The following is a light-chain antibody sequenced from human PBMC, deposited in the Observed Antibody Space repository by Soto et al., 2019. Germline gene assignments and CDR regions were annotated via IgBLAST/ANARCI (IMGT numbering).Light chain of an antibody. Sequence: QSVLTQPASVSGSPGQSITISCTGTSSDVGGYIYVSWYQQHPGKAPKLIIYEVSNRPSGVSNRFSGSKSGNTASLTISGLQAEDEGDYYCSSYTSSSTVVFGGGTKLTVL. CDR3: SSYTSSSTVV. CDR2: EVS. J-gene: IGLJ2*01. CDR1: SSDVGGYIY. V-gene: IGLV2-14*01.